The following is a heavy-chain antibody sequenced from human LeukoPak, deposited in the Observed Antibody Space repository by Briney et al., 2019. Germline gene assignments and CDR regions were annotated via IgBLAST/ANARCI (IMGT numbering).Heavy chain of an antibody. J-gene: IGHJ4*02. CDR1: GYSFTNYW. Sequence: RGESLKISCKGSGYSFTNYWIGWVRQMPGKGLELMGIIYPGDSDTRYSPSFQGQVTISADKSITTAYLQRSSLKASDTAMYYCATYSSGMAYDYFDYWGQGTLVTVSS. CDR3: ATYSSGMAYDYFDY. CDR2: IYPGDSDT. V-gene: IGHV5-51*01. D-gene: IGHD3-10*01.